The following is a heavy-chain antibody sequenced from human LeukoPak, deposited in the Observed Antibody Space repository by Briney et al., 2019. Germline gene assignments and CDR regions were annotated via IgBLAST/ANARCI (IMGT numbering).Heavy chain of an antibody. V-gene: IGHV3-23*01. D-gene: IGHD4-11*01. CDR1: EFTFSSYA. CDR3: AKGGMTTVYFDS. CDR2: ISGSGGST. Sequence: GGSLRLSCAASEFTFSSYAMSWVRQAPGKGLEWVSAISGSGGSTYYADSVKGRFTISRDNSKNTLYLQMNSLRAEDTAVYSCAKGGMTTVYFDSWGQGTLVAVSS. J-gene: IGHJ4*02.